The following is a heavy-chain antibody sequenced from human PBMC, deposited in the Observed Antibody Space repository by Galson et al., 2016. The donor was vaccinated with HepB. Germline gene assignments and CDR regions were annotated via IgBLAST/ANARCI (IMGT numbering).Heavy chain of an antibody. CDR3: ARGWARSTYYYDNSGYDS. J-gene: IGHJ4*02. CDR2: ISSSVSTI. D-gene: IGHD3-22*01. CDR1: GFTFSSFA. Sequence: SLRLSCAASGFTFSSFAMNWVRPAPGKGLEWVSYISSSVSTIYYADSVKGRFTISRDDAKSSLFLQMNSLRAEDTGVYYCARGWARSTYYYDNSGYDSWGQGTLVIVSS. V-gene: IGHV3-48*03.